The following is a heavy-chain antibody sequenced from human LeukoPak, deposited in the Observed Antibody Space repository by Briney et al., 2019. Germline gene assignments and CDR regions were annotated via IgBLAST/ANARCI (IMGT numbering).Heavy chain of an antibody. CDR2: ISYDGSNK. CDR1: GFTFSSYG. J-gene: IGHJ6*02. V-gene: IGHV3-30*18. CDR3: AKDGTVVVPAATLYYYYYGMYV. D-gene: IGHD2-2*01. Sequence: PGGSLRLSCAASGFTFSSYGMHWVRQAPGKGLERVAVISYDGSNKYYADSVKGRFTISRDNSKNTLYLQMNSLRAEDTAVYYCAKDGTVVVPAATLYYYYYGMYVWGQGTTVTVSS.